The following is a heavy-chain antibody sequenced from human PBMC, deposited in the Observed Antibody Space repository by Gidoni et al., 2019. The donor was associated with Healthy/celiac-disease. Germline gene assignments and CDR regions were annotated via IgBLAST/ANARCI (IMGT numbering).Heavy chain of an antibody. J-gene: IGHJ4*02. Sequence: QLQLQESGPGLVKPSETLSLTCTVSGGSISSSSYYWGWIRQPPGKGLGWIGRIYYSGSTYYNPSIKSRVTIAVDTSKNQFSLKLSSVTAADTAVYYCARRPADGSGSYFYYFDYWGQGTLVTVSS. CDR2: IYYSGST. D-gene: IGHD3-10*01. CDR1: GGSISSSSYY. V-gene: IGHV4-39*01. CDR3: ARRPADGSGSYFYYFDY.